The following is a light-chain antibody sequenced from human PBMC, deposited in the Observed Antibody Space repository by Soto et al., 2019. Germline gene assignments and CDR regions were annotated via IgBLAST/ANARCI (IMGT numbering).Light chain of an antibody. CDR3: QQTYSTPPT. CDR2: AAS. CDR1: QSISTY. J-gene: IGKJ1*01. Sequence: DIQMTQSPSSLSASVGDRVTITCRASQSISTYLNWYQQKAGLAPKLLIYAASSLQSGVPSRFRGSGSGTDFTLTISSLQPEDFATYYCQQTYSTPPTFGQGTKVDIK. V-gene: IGKV1-39*01.